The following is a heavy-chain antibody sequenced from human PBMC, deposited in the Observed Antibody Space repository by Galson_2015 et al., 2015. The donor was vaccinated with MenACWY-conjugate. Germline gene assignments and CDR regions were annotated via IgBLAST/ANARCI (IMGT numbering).Heavy chain of an antibody. D-gene: IGHD2-21*01. V-gene: IGHV3-74*01. CDR3: ARGWWGSSADY. J-gene: IGHJ4*02. Sequence: SLRLSCAASGFAFSGYWMHWVRHAPGKGLVWVSHISFDGSTTSYADSVKGRFTISRDNAKNILYLQMNSLRAEDTAVYYCARGWWGSSADYWGQGTLVTVSS. CDR2: ISFDGSTT. CDR1: GFAFSGYW.